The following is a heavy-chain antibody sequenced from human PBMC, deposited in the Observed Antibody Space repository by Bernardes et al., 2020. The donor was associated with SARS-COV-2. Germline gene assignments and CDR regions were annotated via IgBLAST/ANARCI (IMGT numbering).Heavy chain of an antibody. Sequence: GGSLRLSCAASGFSNYGMHWVRQAPGKGLEWVAVISYDGSNKYYADSVKGRFTISRDISKNTLYLQMSSLGAEDTAVYYCAKDSAIPSLYFYYYGMDVWGQGTTVTVSS. D-gene: IGHD2-21*01. CDR3: AKDSAIPSLYFYYYGMDV. CDR2: ISYDGSNK. V-gene: IGHV3-30*18. CDR1: GFSNYG. J-gene: IGHJ6*02.